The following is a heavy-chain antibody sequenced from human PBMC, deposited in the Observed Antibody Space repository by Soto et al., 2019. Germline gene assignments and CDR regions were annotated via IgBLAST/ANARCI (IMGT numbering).Heavy chain of an antibody. CDR2: IYSGGST. CDR3: AGCCTGILEWTDYYYYYMDV. Sequence: GGSLRLSCAASGFTVSSNYMSWVRQAPGKGLEWVSVIYSGGSTYYADSVKGRFTISRDNSKNTLYLQMNSLRAEDTAVYYCAGCCTGILEWTDYYYYYMDVWGKGTTVTVSS. CDR1: GFTVSSNY. D-gene: IGHD3-3*01. V-gene: IGHV3-66*01. J-gene: IGHJ6*03.